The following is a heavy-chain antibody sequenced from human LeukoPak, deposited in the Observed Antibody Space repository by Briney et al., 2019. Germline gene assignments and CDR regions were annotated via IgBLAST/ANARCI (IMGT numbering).Heavy chain of an antibody. Sequence: GGSLRLSCAASGFTFDDYGMSWVRQAPGKGLEWVSGINWNGGSTGYADSVKGRFTISRDNAKNSLYLQMNSLRAKDTALYYCARARDCSSTSCYYAIDIWGQGTMVTVSS. V-gene: IGHV3-20*04. CDR1: GFTFDDYG. J-gene: IGHJ3*02. D-gene: IGHD2-2*01. CDR2: INWNGGST. CDR3: ARARDCSSTSCYYAIDI.